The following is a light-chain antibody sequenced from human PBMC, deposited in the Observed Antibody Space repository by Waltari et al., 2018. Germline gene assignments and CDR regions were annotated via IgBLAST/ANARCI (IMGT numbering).Light chain of an antibody. V-gene: IGLV2-14*01. Sequence: QSALTQPASASTSPGASITSSCTGNRSDAGGCSDVSWYQQHPGKAPKLMISEGSNRPSVVSNRFSGSKSGNTASLTISGLQAEDEADYYCSSYTSSSTWVFGGGTKLTVL. CDR3: SSYTSSSTWV. CDR1: RSDAGGCSD. CDR2: EGS. J-gene: IGLJ3*02.